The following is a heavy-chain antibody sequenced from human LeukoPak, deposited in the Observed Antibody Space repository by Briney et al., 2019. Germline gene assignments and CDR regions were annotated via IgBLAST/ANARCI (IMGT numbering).Heavy chain of an antibody. J-gene: IGHJ4*02. V-gene: IGHV3-48*03. Sequence: GGSLRLSCAASGFTFSSYEMNWVRQAPGKGLEWVSYISSSGSTIYYADSVKGRFTISRDNAKNSLYLQMNSLRAEDTAVYYCARDNSITMVRGVIIKGDYWGQGALVTVSS. CDR2: ISSSGSTI. CDR1: GFTFSSYE. CDR3: ARDNSITMVRGVIIKGDY. D-gene: IGHD3-10*01.